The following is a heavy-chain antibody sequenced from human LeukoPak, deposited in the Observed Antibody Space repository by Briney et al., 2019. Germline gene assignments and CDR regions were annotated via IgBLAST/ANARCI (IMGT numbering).Heavy chain of an antibody. Sequence: ASVKVSCKASGYTFITYAMHWVRQAPGQSLEWMGWINAGNSNTKYSQKFQDRVTITVDTSASTAYMELSSLRSEDTAVYYCATGGRLLYFDYWGQGTLVTVSS. CDR2: INAGNSNT. V-gene: IGHV1-3*01. CDR1: GYTFITYA. CDR3: ATGGRLLYFDY. D-gene: IGHD2-15*01. J-gene: IGHJ4*02.